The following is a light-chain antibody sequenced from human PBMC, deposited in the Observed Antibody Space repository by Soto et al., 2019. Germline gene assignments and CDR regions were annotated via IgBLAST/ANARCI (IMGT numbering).Light chain of an antibody. V-gene: IGLV2-14*01. CDR1: SSDVGGYNY. CDR2: DVS. CDR3: SSYTSSSPYV. Sequence: SALTQPASVSGSPGQSITISCTGTSSDVGGYNYVSWYQQHPGKAPKLMIYDVSNRPSGASNRFSGSKSGNTASLTISGLQAEDEADYYCSSYTSSSPYVFGTGPKVTVL. J-gene: IGLJ1*01.